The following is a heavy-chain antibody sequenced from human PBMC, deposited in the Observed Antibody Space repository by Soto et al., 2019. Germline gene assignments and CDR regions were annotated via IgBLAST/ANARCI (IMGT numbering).Heavy chain of an antibody. D-gene: IGHD3-22*01. V-gene: IGHV3-33*01. J-gene: IGHJ3*02. Sequence: SCKASGYTFTSYYMHWVRQAPGKGLEWVAVIWYDGSNKYYADSVKGRFTISRDNSKNTLYLQMNSLRAEDTAVYYCAREGTYYYDSSGAFDIWGQGTMVTVSS. CDR3: AREGTYYYDSSGAFDI. CDR2: IWYDGSNK. CDR1: GYTFTSYY.